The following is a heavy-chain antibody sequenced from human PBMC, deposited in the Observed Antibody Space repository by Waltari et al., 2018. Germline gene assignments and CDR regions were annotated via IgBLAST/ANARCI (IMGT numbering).Heavy chain of an antibody. CDR1: GGSLSSGGYY. Sequence: QVQLQESGPGLVKPSQTLSLTCTVSGGSLSSGGYYWSWLRQHPGKGLEWIGYIYYSGSTYYNPSLKSRVTISVDTSKNQFSLKLSSVTAADTAVYYCARSNYDILTLIDYWGQGTLVTVSS. V-gene: IGHV4-31*03. CDR2: IYYSGST. J-gene: IGHJ4*02. D-gene: IGHD3-9*01. CDR3: ARSNYDILTLIDY.